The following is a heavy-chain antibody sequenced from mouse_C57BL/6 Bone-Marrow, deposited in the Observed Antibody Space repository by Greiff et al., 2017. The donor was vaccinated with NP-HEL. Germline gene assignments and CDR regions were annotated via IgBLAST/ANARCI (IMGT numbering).Heavy chain of an antibody. CDR2: IDPSDSYT. J-gene: IGHJ4*01. V-gene: IGHV1-50*01. CDR3: ARDYGRGIYYAMDY. D-gene: IGHD1-1*01. CDR1: GYTFTSYW. Sequence: QVHVTPPGAALVQPGASVKLSCKASGYTFTSYWMQWVKQRPGQGLEWIGEIDPSDSYTNYNQKFKGKATLTVDTSSSTAYMQLSSLTSEDSAVYYCARDYGRGIYYAMDYWGQGTSVTVSS.